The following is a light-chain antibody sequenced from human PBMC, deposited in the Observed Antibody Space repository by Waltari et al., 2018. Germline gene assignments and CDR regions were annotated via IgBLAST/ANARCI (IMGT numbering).Light chain of an antibody. CDR2: WAS. CDR1: QSVLYSSNNKNY. Sequence: DIVMTQSPDSLALSLGERATTNCKSSQSVLYSSNNKNYLAWYQQKPGQPPKLLIYWASTRESGVPDRFSGSGSGTDFTLTISSLQAEDVAVYYCQQYYSIPYTFGQGTKLEIK. J-gene: IGKJ2*01. CDR3: QQYYSIPYT. V-gene: IGKV4-1*01.